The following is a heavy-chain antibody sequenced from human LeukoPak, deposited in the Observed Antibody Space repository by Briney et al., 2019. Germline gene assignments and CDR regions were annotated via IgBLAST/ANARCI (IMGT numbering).Heavy chain of an antibody. Sequence: SQTLSLTCTISGDSVSSNSAAWNWIRQSPSRGLEWLGRTYYRSKWYYDYAVAVKSRISINPDTSKNQFSLQLSSVTPEDTAVYYCARDPVGGSTIFDYWGQGTLVTVSS. V-gene: IGHV6-1*01. D-gene: IGHD1-26*01. J-gene: IGHJ4*02. CDR2: TYYRSKWYY. CDR3: ARDPVGGSTIFDY. CDR1: GDSVSSNSAA.